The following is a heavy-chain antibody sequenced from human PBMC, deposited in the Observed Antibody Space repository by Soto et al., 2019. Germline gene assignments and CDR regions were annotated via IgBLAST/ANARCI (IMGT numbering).Heavy chain of an antibody. Sequence: ASETRSLTCAVYGGSFSGYCWSWIRQPPGKGLEWIGEVNHSGSTNYNPSLKSRVTISVDTSKNQFSLKLSSVTAADTALYYCARHGGTPDLYFDYWGQGTPVTVSS. V-gene: IGHV4-34*01. CDR3: ARHGGTPDLYFDY. CDR2: VNHSGST. D-gene: IGHD3-16*01. CDR1: GGSFSGYC. J-gene: IGHJ4*02.